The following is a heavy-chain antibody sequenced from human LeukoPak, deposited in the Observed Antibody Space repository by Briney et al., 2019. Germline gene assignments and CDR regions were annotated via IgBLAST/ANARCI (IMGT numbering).Heavy chain of an antibody. D-gene: IGHD3-10*01. V-gene: IGHV3-48*04. CDR1: RFTFSSYS. J-gene: IGHJ6*02. CDR2: ISSSSSTI. CDR3: ASFGPYYYGMDV. Sequence: GGSLRLSCAASRFTFSSYSMNWVRQAPGKGLEWVSYISSSSSTIYYADSVKGRFTIPRDNAKNSLYLQMNSLRAEDTAVYYCASFGPYYYGMDVWGQGTTVTVSS.